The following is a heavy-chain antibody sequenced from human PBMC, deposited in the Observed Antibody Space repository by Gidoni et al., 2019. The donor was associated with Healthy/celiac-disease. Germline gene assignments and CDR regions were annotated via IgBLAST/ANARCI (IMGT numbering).Heavy chain of an antibody. V-gene: IGHV1-24*01. D-gene: IGHD3-3*01. CDR3: ATSVRFLEWLLNYFDC. J-gene: IGHJ4*02. Sequence: QVQLVQSGAEVKKPGASVKGSCKVSGYTLTELSMHWVRQAPGKGLEWMGGFDPEDGETIYAQKFHGRVTMTEDTSTDTAYMELSSLRSEDTAVYYCATSVRFLEWLLNYFDCWGQGTLVTVSS. CDR2: FDPEDGET. CDR1: GYTLTELS.